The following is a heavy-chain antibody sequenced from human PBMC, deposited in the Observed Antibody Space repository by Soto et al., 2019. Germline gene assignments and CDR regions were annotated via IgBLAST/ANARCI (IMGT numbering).Heavy chain of an antibody. CDR1: GGSISSGGYY. CDR3: ARSPEATVTAFDY. J-gene: IGHJ4*02. V-gene: IGHV4-31*03. Sequence: QVQLQESGPGLVKPSQTLSLTCTVSGGSISSGGYYWSWIRQHPGKGLEWIGYIYYSGSTYYNPSRTSRVTISVETSKNQFSLKLSSVTAADTAVYYCARSPEATVTAFDYWGQGTLVTVSS. CDR2: IYYSGST. D-gene: IGHD4-17*01.